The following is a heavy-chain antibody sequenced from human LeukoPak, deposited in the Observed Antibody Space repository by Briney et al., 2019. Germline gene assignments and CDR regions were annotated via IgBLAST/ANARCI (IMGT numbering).Heavy chain of an antibody. CDR1: GGSISSGDYY. D-gene: IGHD3-10*01. Sequence: SETLSLTCTVSGGSISSGDYYWRWIRESPGKGLEWIGYIYYSGSTYYNTSLKSRVAISVDTSKNQFSLRLSFVTAADTAVYYCARVVIMVRGVWGMDVWGQGTTVTVSS. V-gene: IGHV4-30-4*01. J-gene: IGHJ6*02. CDR3: ARVVIMVRGVWGMDV. CDR2: IYYSGST.